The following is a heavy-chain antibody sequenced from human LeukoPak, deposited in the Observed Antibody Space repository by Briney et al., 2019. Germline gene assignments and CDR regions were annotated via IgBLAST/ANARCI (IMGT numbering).Heavy chain of an antibody. CDR1: GGSISSNNYH. Sequence: SETLSLTCTVSGGSISSNNYHWGWIRQPPGKGLEWIGSIYYSGSTYYNPSLKSRVTISVDTSKKQFSLKLNSVTAADTAVYYCAIRGGATPYFDFWGQGTLVTVSS. CDR2: IYYSGST. D-gene: IGHD1-26*01. CDR3: AIRGGATPYFDF. V-gene: IGHV4-39*01. J-gene: IGHJ4*02.